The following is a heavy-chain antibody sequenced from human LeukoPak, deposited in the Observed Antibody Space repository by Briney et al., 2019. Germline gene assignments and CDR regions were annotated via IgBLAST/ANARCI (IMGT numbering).Heavy chain of an antibody. CDR1: GFTFSSYE. CDR3: ARSYYDILTGDDAFDI. Sequence: GGSLRLSCAASGFTFSSYEMNWVRQAPGKGLEWVSYISSSGSTIYYADSVKGRFTISRDNAKNSLYLQMNSLRDEDTAVYYCARSYYDILTGDDAFDIWGQGTMVTVSS. CDR2: ISSSGSTI. D-gene: IGHD3-9*01. V-gene: IGHV3-48*03. J-gene: IGHJ3*02.